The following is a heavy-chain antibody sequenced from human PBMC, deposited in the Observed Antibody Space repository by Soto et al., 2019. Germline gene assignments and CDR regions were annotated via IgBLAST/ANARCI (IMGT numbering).Heavy chain of an antibody. CDR3: ARHYGPSSGLYYFDY. J-gene: IGHJ4*02. V-gene: IGHV4-59*08. CDR2: IYYSGST. Sequence: SETLSLTCTVSGGSISSYYWSWIRQPPGKGLEWIGYIYYSGSTNYNPSLKSRVTISVDTSKNQFSLKLSSVTAADTAVYYCARHYGPSSGLYYFDYWGQGTLVTVSS. D-gene: IGHD6-19*01. CDR1: GGSISSYY.